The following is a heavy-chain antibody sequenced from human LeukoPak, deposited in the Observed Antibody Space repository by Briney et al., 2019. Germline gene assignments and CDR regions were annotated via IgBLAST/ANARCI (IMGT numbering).Heavy chain of an antibody. D-gene: IGHD2-15*01. CDR2: ISSSSGYI. V-gene: IGHV3-21*01. J-gene: IGHJ4*02. CDR1: GFTFSSYS. CDR3: VREVVAATAYDY. Sequence: GGSLRLSCAASGFTFSSYSMNWVRQAPGKGLEWVSSISSSSGYIYYADSLKGRFTISRDNAKNLLFLRMSSLRAEDTAVYYCVREVVAATAYDYWGQGTLVTVSS.